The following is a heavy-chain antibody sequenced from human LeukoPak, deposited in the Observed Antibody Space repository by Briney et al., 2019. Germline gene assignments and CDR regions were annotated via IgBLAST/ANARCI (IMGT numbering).Heavy chain of an antibody. J-gene: IGHJ5*02. Sequence: GRSLRLSCAASGFTFSSYAMHWVRQAPGKGLEWVAVISYDGSNKYYADSVKGRFTISRDNSKNTLYLQMNSLRAEDTAVYYCARASVWSGYTSYFGPWGQGTLVTVSS. CDR1: GFTFSSYA. V-gene: IGHV3-30-3*01. CDR2: ISYDGSNK. CDR3: ARASVWSGYTSYFGP. D-gene: IGHD3-3*01.